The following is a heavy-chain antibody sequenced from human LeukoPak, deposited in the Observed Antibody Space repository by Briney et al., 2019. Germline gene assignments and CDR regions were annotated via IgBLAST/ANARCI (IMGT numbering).Heavy chain of an antibody. J-gene: IGHJ4*02. CDR3: AKDLSGAYYDFWSGYSPVDY. CDR1: GFTFSSYA. V-gene: IGHV3-23*01. Sequence: GGSLRLSCAASGFTFSSYAMSWVRQAPGKGLEWVSAISGSGGSTYYADSVKGRFTISRDNSKNTLYLQMNSLRAEDTAVYYCAKDLSGAYYDFWSGYSPVDYWGQGTLVTVSS. CDR2: ISGSGGST. D-gene: IGHD3-3*01.